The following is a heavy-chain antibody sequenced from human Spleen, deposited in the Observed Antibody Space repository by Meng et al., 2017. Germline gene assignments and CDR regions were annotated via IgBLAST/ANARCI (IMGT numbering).Heavy chain of an antibody. D-gene: IGHD1-1*01. CDR3: ARESVGTTTSYYYGMDV. CDR2: INAVFGTT. Sequence: SVKVSCKALGGIFSNYVIGWVRQAPGQGLEWMGGINAVFGTTNYAQKFQGRVTITTDESTSTVYMELTSLRSEDTAVYYCARESVGTTTSYYYGMDVWGQGTTVTVSS. CDR1: GGIFSNYV. J-gene: IGHJ6*02. V-gene: IGHV1-69*05.